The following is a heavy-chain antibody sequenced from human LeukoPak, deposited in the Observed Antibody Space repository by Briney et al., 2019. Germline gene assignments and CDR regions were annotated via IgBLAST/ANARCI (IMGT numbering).Heavy chain of an antibody. J-gene: IGHJ6*02. CDR1: GFTFSSYS. CDR2: ISSNSYHI. CDR3: ARELVPGSYYYYGMDV. V-gene: IGHV3-21*01. Sequence: GGSLRLSCTASGFTFSSYSMHWVRRAPGKGLEWVSSISSNSYHIFYADSVKGRFTISRDNAKNSLYLQMNSLRAEDTAVYYCARELVPGSYYYYGMDVWGQGTTVTVSS. D-gene: IGHD2-2*01.